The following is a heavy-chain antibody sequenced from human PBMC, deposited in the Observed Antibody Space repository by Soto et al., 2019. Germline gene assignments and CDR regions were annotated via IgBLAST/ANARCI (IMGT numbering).Heavy chain of an antibody. D-gene: IGHD2-15*01. CDR2: IYYSGST. J-gene: IGHJ4*02. V-gene: IGHV4-30-4*01. Sequence: QVQLQESGPGLVKPSQTLSLTCTVSGGSISSGDYYWSWIRQPPGKGLEWIGYIYYSGSTYYNPSLKSRGTISVDTSKNQFSLKLRSVTAADTAVYYCARDPGDVVYFDYWGQGTLVTVSS. CDR3: ARDPGDVVYFDY. CDR1: GGSISSGDYY.